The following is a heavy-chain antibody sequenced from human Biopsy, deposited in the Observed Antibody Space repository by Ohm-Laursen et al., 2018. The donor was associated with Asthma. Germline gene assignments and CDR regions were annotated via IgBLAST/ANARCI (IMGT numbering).Heavy chain of an antibody. V-gene: IGHV1-69*13. CDR3: ARKAGSCISRTCYSLDF. D-gene: IGHD2-2*01. CDR2: INSVFGTT. CDR1: GGTFNTYV. Sequence: SVKVSCKTLGGTFNTYVIGWVRQAPGQGPEWMGGINSVFGTTTYPQKFQDRVTITADDSTSTVYMELSSLRSEDTAVYYCARKAGSCISRTCYSLDFWGQGTLVTVSS. J-gene: IGHJ4*02.